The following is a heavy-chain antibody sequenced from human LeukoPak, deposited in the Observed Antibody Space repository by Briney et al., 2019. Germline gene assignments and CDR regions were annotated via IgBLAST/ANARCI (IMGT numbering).Heavy chain of an antibody. D-gene: IGHD3-3*01. J-gene: IGHJ4*02. V-gene: IGHV3-30*03. CDR3: GGGSHWSDY. CDR1: GFTFSSYG. Sequence: GGSLRLSCAASGFTFSSYGTHWVRQAPGKGLEWVAVISYDGNNKYYADSVKGRFTISRDNSKNTLYLQMNSLRVEDTAVYYCGGGSHWSDYWGQGTLVTVSS. CDR2: ISYDGNNK.